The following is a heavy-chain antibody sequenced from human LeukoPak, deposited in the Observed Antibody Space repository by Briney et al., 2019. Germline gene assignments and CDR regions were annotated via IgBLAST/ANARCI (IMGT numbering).Heavy chain of an antibody. CDR1: GFTFSNAW. D-gene: IGHD6-19*01. V-gene: IGHV3-15*01. Sequence: PGGSLRLSCAASGFTFSNAWMSWVRQAPGKGLEWVGRIKSKTDGGTTDYAAPVKGRFTISRDDSKNTLYLQMNSLKTEDTAVYYCTTDLVLRMRWLVRDYWGQGTLVTVSS. CDR2: IKSKTDGGTT. J-gene: IGHJ4*02. CDR3: TTDLVLRMRWLVRDY.